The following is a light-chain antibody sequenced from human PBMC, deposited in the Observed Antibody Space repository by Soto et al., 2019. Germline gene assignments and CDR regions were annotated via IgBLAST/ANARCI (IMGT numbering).Light chain of an antibody. CDR2: WAS. CDR1: QNVLYSSNKNY. Sequence: DIVMTQSPDSLAVSLGERATINCTSSQNVLYSSNKNYLAWFQQKPGQPPKLLIYWASTRESGVPDRFSGSGSGRDFTLAISSLQAEDVAVYYCQQYYSTPWTFGKATKVEIK. J-gene: IGKJ1*01. CDR3: QQYYSTPWT. V-gene: IGKV4-1*01.